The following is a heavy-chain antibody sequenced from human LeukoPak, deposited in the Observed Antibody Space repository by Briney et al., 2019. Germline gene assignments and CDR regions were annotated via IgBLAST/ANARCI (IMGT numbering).Heavy chain of an antibody. CDR2: IKQDESEK. V-gene: IGHV3-7*01. D-gene: IGHD2-15*01. Sequence: GGSLRLSCAASGFTFSSYWMTWVRQTPGKGLEWVANIKQDESEKYYVDSVKGRFTISRDNAKNSLYLQMNRLKAEDTAVYYCARVLDSSSSRYQSFNYWGRGTLVSVSS. CDR1: GFTFSSYW. J-gene: IGHJ4*02. CDR3: ARVLDSSSSRYQSFNY.